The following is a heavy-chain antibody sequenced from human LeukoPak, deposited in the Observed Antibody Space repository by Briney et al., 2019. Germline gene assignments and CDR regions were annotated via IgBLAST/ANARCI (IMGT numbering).Heavy chain of an antibody. D-gene: IGHD3-22*01. Sequence: PGGSLRLSCAASGFTFSDYYMSWIRQAPGKGLEWFSYISSSGTTIYYADSVKGRFTISRDNAKNSLYLQMNSLRAEDTAVYYCARESYYYDSSGYYVYYFDYWGQGTLVTVS. V-gene: IGHV3-11*01. CDR3: ARESYYYDSSGYYVYYFDY. J-gene: IGHJ4*02. CDR2: ISSSGTTI. CDR1: GFTFSDYY.